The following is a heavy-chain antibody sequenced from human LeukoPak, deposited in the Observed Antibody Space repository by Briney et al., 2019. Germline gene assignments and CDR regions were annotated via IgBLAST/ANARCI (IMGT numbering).Heavy chain of an antibody. D-gene: IGHD1-26*01. CDR1: GFTFSSYG. CDR3: ARGSAGGHPPSAFDI. CDR2: IWYDGSNK. V-gene: IGHV3-33*01. J-gene: IGHJ3*02. Sequence: PGRSLRLSCAASGFTFSSYGMHWVRQAPGKGLEWVAVIWYDGSNKYYADSVKGRFTISRDNSKNTLYLQMNSLRAEDTAVYYCARGSAGGHPPSAFDIWGQGTMVTVSS.